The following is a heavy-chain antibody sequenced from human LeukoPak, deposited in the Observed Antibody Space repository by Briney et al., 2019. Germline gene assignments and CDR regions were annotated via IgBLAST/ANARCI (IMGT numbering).Heavy chain of an antibody. J-gene: IGHJ5*02. CDR2: ISGSGGDT. CDR1: GFTFSSYA. CDR3: AKENTVTPGNVNWFDP. V-gene: IGHV3-23*01. Sequence: GGSLRLSCAASGFTFSSYAMTWVRQAPGKGLEWVSTISGSGGDTYYADSVKGRFTISRDNFKNTMNLQMKSLRAEHTAVYYCAKENTVTPGNVNWFDPWGQGTLVTVSS. D-gene: IGHD4-17*01.